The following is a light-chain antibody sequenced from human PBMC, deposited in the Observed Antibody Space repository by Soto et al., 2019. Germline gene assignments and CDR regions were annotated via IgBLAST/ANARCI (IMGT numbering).Light chain of an antibody. CDR1: SSDVGSYSL. J-gene: IGLJ1*01. V-gene: IGLV2-23*01. CDR2: EDI. CDR3: YKYAGVTTYL. Sequence: QSVLTQPASVSGSPGQSITISCTGTSSDVGSYSLLSWYQHHPGKAPKLIIYEDIKGPSGVSNRFSGSKSGNTAFLRISGLQAEDGADYYCYKYAGVTTYLFGPGTKV.